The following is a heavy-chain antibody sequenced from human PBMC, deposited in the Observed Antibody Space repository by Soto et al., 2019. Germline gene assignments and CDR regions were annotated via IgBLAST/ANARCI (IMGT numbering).Heavy chain of an antibody. CDR3: TKTPGSYYYYMDG. V-gene: IGHV3-23*01. CDR1: GFTFSTYA. CDR2: ISGSGSDR. J-gene: IGHJ6*03. Sequence: EVQVLESGGGLVQPGGSLRLSCVASGFTFSTYAMNWVRQAPGKGLEWVSGISGSGSDRYYADSVRGRFTISRDNSNNSLNLQMDSLRADDTAIYYCTKTPGSYYYYMDGWGKGTTVTVSS. D-gene: IGHD3-10*01.